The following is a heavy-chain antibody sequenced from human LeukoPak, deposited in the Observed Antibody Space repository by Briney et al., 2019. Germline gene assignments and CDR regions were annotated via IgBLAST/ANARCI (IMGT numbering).Heavy chain of an antibody. CDR1: GYTLTELS. CDR3: ATGNGHRHRT. J-gene: IGHJ5*02. Sequence: ASVTVSCTVSGYTLTELSIHWVRQAPGKGLEWMGGFDPEDGETIYAQKFQGRVTMTEDTSTDTAYMELSSLRSEDTAVYYCATGNGHRHRTWGQGTLVTVSS. D-gene: IGHD2-8*01. CDR2: FDPEDGET. V-gene: IGHV1-24*01.